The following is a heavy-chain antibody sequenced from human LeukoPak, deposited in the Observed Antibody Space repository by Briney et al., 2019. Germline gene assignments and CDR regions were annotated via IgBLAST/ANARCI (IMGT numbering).Heavy chain of an antibody. CDR1: GFTFSNYW. CDR2: IKQDGSEK. V-gene: IGHV3-7*01. D-gene: IGHD3-10*01. J-gene: IGHJ5*02. Sequence: GGSLRLSCAASGFTFSNYWMSWVRQAPGKGLEWVANIKQDGSEKYYVDSVKGRFTISRDNAKNSLYLQMNSLRAEDTAVYYCARDELRNWFDPWGQGTLVTVSS. CDR3: ARDELRNWFDP.